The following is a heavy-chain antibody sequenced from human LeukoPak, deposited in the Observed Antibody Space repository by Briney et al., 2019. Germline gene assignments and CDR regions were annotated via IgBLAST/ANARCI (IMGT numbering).Heavy chain of an antibody. Sequence: GGSLRLSCAASGFTVSSNYMSWVRQAPGKGLEWVSVIYSGGSTYYADSVKGRFTISRDNSKNTLYLQRNSLRAEDTAVYYCARDRGYFYYMDVWGKGTTVTVSS. CDR1: GFTVSSNY. J-gene: IGHJ6*03. V-gene: IGHV3-66*02. CDR3: ARDRGYFYYMDV. D-gene: IGHD1-26*01. CDR2: IYSGGST.